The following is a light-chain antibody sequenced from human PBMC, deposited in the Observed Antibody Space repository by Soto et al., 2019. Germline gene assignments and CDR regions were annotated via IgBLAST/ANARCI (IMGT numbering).Light chain of an antibody. V-gene: IGKV3-20*01. CDR3: QDSSTSPWP. CDR1: QSVTSTY. J-gene: IGKJ1*01. CDR2: ATS. Sequence: TQSPSTLSLSPGERATLSCRAVQSVTSTYMAWYQQKPGQAPRLLIYATSFRATGIPDRFRGSGSGTDFTLTISSLEPEDSALYYCQDSSTSPWPFGQGTKVEI.